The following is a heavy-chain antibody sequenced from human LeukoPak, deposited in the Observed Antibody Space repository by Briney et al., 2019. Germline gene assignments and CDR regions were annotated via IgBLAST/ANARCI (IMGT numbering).Heavy chain of an antibody. CDR3: AKEDYYGSGSYEGY. CDR2: IRYDGSNK. V-gene: IGHV3-30*02. Sequence: GGSLRLSCAASGFSFSSYGMHWVRQAPGKGLEWVAFIRYDGSNKYYADSVKGRFTISRDNSKNTLYLQMNSLRAEDTAVYYCAKEDYYGSGSYEGYWGQGTLVTVSS. J-gene: IGHJ4*02. CDR1: GFSFSSYG. D-gene: IGHD3-10*01.